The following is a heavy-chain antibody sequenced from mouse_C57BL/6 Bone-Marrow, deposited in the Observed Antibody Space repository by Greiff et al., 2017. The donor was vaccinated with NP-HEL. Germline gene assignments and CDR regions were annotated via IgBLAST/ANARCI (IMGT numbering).Heavy chain of an antibody. D-gene: IGHD2-5*01. CDR1: GYTFTSYG. CDR3: ARRDYSKVYPGDY. CDR2: IYPRSGNT. Sequence: VQLQQPGAELARPGASVKLSCKASGYTFTSYGISWVKQRTGQGLEWIGEIYPRSGNTYYNEKFKGKATLTADKSSSTAYMELRSLTSEDSAVYFCARRDYSKVYPGDYWGQGTSVTVSS. V-gene: IGHV1-81*01. J-gene: IGHJ4*01.